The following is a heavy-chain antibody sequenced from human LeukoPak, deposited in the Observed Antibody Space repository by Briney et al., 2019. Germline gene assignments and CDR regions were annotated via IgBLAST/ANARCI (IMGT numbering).Heavy chain of an antibody. CDR2: ISGIGTYT. D-gene: IGHD1-14*01. V-gene: IGHV3-23*01. CDR1: GFTFSNYV. Sequence: GGSLRLSCVASGFTFSNYVVSWVRQAPGKGLEWVSAISGIGTYTYYADSVKGRFTISRDNSKNTLYLQMKSLRAEDTALYYCARFTSGIIGNALDIWGQGTMVTVSS. J-gene: IGHJ3*02. CDR3: ARFTSGIIGNALDI.